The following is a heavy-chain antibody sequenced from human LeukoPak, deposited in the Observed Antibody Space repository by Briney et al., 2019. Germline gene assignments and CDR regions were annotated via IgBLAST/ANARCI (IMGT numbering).Heavy chain of an antibody. CDR3: ARGTVVAPGSFDP. V-gene: IGHV4-59*01. D-gene: IGHD2-2*01. CDR1: GGSISSYY. CDR2: IYYTGFT. J-gene: IGHJ5*02. Sequence: SETLSLTCAVSGGSISSYYWSWIRQPPGKGLEWIGYIYYTGFTNYIPSHKSRVTMSVDTSKNQLSLELTSVTAADTAMYFCARGTVVAPGSFDPWGQGTLVTVSS.